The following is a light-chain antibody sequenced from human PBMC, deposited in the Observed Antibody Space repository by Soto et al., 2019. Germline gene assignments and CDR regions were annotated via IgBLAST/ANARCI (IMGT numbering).Light chain of an antibody. Sequence: EIVLTQSPGTLSLSPGERATLSCRASQSVSSSYLAWYQQKPGQAPRLLIYGASSRATGIPDRFSGSGSGTVFIFTFSRLDPEDFAVYYRQQYGSSPPTFGQGTKVDI. V-gene: IGKV3-20*01. CDR1: QSVSSSY. J-gene: IGKJ1*01. CDR3: QQYGSSPPT. CDR2: GAS.